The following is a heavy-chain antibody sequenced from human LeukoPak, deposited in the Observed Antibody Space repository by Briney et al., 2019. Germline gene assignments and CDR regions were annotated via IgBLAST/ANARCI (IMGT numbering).Heavy chain of an antibody. CDR1: GGSISSYH. J-gene: IGHJ4*02. D-gene: IGHD2-2*02. V-gene: IGHV4-59*01. CDR2: IYYSGST. CDR3: ARAPSYCSSTSCSTFDY. Sequence: SETLSLTCTVSGGSISSYHWSWIRQPPGKGLEWIGYIYYSGSTNYNPSLKSRVTISVDTSKNQFSLKLSSVTAADTAVYYCARAPSYCSSTSCSTFDYWGQGTLVTVSS.